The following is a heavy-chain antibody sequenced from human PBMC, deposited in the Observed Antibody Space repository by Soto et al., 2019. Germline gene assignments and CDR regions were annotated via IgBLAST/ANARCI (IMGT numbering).Heavy chain of an antibody. CDR3: ARLATAGFDY. V-gene: IGHV3-33*01. CDR1: GFTFSYYG. D-gene: IGHD6-13*01. CDR2: IWYDGSNK. Sequence: QVQLVESGGGVVQPGRSLRLSCAASGFTFSYYGMHWVRQAPGKGLDWVAVIWYDGSNKYYADSVKGRFSISRDNSKNTLYLQMNSLRAEDTAVYYCARLATAGFDYWGQGTLVTVSS. J-gene: IGHJ4*02.